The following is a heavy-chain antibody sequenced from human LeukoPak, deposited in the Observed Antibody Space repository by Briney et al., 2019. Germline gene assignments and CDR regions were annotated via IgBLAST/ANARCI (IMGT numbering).Heavy chain of an antibody. Sequence: ASVKVSCKASGGTFSSYAISWVRQAPGQGLEWMGWINAGNGNTKYSQEFQGRVTITRDTSASTAYMELSSLRSEDMAVYYCARGLFGGYDLFDYWGQGTLVTVSS. V-gene: IGHV1-3*03. J-gene: IGHJ4*02. CDR1: GGTFSSYA. D-gene: IGHD5-12*01. CDR2: INAGNGNT. CDR3: ARGLFGGYDLFDY.